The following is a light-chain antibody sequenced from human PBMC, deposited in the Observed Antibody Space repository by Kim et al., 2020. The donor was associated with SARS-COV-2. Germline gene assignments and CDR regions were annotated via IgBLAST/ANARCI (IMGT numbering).Light chain of an antibody. CDR3: QAWDGSTYV. V-gene: IGLV3-1*01. CDR1: TLGDKY. J-gene: IGLJ1*01. Sequence: GRAAGMTWWGGTLGDKYAVLYREKPGQSRVLVIYQDGRRPSGIPERFSGSNSGNTATLTISGTRAMDEADYYCQAWDGSTYVFGSGTKVTVL. CDR2: QDG.